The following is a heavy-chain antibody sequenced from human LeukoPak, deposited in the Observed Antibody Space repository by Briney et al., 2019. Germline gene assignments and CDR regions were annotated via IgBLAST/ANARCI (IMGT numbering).Heavy chain of an antibody. CDR3: AKYLVGALDY. J-gene: IGHJ4*02. CDR1: GFTFSSYA. D-gene: IGHD1-26*01. CDR2: VSGSGASGST. Sequence: PGGSLRLSCAASGFTFSSYAMSWVRQAPGKGLEWVSSVSGSGASGSTYYADSVKGRFIISRDNSKNTLYLQMNSLRAEDTAVYYCAKYLVGALDYWGQGTLVTVSS. V-gene: IGHV3-23*01.